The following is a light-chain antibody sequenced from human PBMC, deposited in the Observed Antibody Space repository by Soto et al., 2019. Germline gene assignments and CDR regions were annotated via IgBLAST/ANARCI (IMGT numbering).Light chain of an antibody. CDR1: TSDVGGYNY. V-gene: IGLV2-8*01. J-gene: IGLJ3*02. Sequence: QSALTQPPSASGSLGQSVTISCTGTTSDVGGYNYVSWYQQYPGKAPKYIIYEVNKRPSGVSDRFSGSKSGNTASLTVSGLQAEDEADYYCNAYRSYRGVASWVFGGGTKVTVL. CDR2: EVN. CDR3: NAYRSYRGVASWV.